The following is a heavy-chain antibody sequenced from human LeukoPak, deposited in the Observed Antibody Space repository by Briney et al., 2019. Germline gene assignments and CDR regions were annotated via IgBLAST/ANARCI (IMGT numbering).Heavy chain of an antibody. J-gene: IGHJ6*02. D-gene: IGHD2-2*01. V-gene: IGHV4-31*03. CDR2: IYYSGST. Sequence: SETLSLTCTVSGGSISSGGYYWSWIRQHPGKGLEWIGYIYYSGSTYYNPSLKSRVTISVDTSKNQFSLKLSSVTAADTAVYYCARASRGYDIVVVPAALYHYGMDVWGQGTTVTASS. CDR3: ARASRGYDIVVVPAALYHYGMDV. CDR1: GGSISSGGYY.